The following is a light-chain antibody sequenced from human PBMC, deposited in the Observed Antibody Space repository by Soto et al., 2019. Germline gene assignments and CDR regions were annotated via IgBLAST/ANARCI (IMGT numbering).Light chain of an antibody. J-gene: IGKJ1*01. CDR3: QKYHSAPRT. CDR1: QDISYY. Sequence: DIQMTQSPSSLSASVGDRVTITCRANQDISYYLAWYQQKQGKVPKLLIYGASTLQSGVPARFSGSGSGTDFTLTISSLQPEDIGTYYCQKYHSAPRTFGQGTKVEIK. V-gene: IGKV1-27*01. CDR2: GAS.